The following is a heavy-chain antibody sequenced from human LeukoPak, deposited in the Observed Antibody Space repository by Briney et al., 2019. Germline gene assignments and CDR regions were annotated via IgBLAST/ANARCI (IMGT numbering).Heavy chain of an antibody. V-gene: IGHV4-34*01. CDR3: ASQRRAYGGNYLFY. D-gene: IGHD4-23*01. Sequence: PSETLPLTCAVYGGSFSGYYWSWIRQPPGKGLEWIGEINHSGSTNYNPSLKSRVTISVDTSKNQFSLKLSSVTAADTAVYYCASQRRAYGGNYLFYWGQGTLVTVSS. CDR1: GGSFSGYY. CDR2: INHSGST. J-gene: IGHJ4*02.